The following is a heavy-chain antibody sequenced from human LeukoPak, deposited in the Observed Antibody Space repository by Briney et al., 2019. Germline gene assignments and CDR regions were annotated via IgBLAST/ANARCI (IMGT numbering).Heavy chain of an antibody. J-gene: IGHJ5*02. V-gene: IGHV4-39*07. CDR1: GGSISTSNYY. CDR2: IFYSGST. Sequence: SETLSLTCTVSGGSISTSNYYWGWIRQPPGKGLEWIGNIFYSGSTYYSPSLRSRVTISLDTSRDQFSLKLNSVTAADTAVYYCARGADYDFWSGYPTKYNWFDPWGQGTLVTVSS. CDR3: ARGADYDFWSGYPTKYNWFDP. D-gene: IGHD3-3*01.